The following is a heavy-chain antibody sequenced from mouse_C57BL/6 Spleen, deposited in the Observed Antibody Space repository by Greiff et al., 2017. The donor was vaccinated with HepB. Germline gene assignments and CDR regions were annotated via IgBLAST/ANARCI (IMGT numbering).Heavy chain of an antibody. CDR2: INPYNGGT. Sequence: VQLQQSGPVLVKPGASVKMSCKASGYTFTDYYMNWVKQSHGKSLEWIGVINPYNGGTSYNQKFKGKATLTVDKSSSTAYMELNSLTSEDSAVYYCARASYDGYYLDYWGQGTTLTVSS. D-gene: IGHD2-3*01. CDR3: ARASYDGYYLDY. J-gene: IGHJ2*01. V-gene: IGHV1-19*01. CDR1: GYTFTDYY.